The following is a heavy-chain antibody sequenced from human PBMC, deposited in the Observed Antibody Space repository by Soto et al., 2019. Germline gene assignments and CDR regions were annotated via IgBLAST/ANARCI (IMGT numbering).Heavy chain of an antibody. CDR3: ARGGGYDYYFDY. V-gene: IGHV4-30-4*01. D-gene: IGHD5-12*01. J-gene: IGHJ4*02. Sequence: LSLTCTVSGGSISSGDYYWSWIRQPPGKGLEWIGYIYYSGSTYYNPSLKSRVTISVDTSKNQFSLKLSSVTAADTAVYYCARGGGYDYYFDYWGQGTLVTVSS. CDR2: IYYSGST. CDR1: GGSISSGDYY.